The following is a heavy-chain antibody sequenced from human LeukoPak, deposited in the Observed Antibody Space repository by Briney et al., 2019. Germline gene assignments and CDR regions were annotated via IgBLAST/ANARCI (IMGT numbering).Heavy chain of an antibody. CDR1: GGTFISYA. CDR3: SRRPVDYDFCSVYFDFFDP. CDR2: IIPIFGTA. Sequence: SVKVSCKASGGTFISYAISWVRQAPGQGLEWMGGIIPIFGTANYAQKFQGRVTITADESTNTAYMELSSLRSADPAVYYCSRRPVDYDFCSVYFDFFDPWGQGTLVTVSS. J-gene: IGHJ5*02. D-gene: IGHD3-3*01. V-gene: IGHV1-69*13.